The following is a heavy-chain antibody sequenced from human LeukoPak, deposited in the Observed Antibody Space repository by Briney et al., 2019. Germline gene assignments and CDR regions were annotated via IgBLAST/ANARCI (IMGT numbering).Heavy chain of an antibody. J-gene: IGHJ4*02. V-gene: IGHV4-31*03. CDR1: DGSISSGGYY. D-gene: IGHD1-7*01. Sequence: SQTLSLTCTVSDGSISSGGYYWSWIRQHPGKGLEWIGYIYYSGSTYHNPSLESRVTISVDTSKNQFSLKLSSVTAADTAVYYCAREVNWNSVTLFFDYWGQGTLVTVSS. CDR3: AREVNWNSVTLFFDY. CDR2: IYYSGST.